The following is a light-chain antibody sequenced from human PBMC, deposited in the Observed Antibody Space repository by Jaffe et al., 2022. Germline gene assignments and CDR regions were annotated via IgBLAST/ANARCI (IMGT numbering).Light chain of an antibody. CDR3: QQSYSTLYT. CDR1: QTITSY. CDR2: SAS. Sequence: DIQMTQSPSSLSASVGDRVTITCRASQTITSYLNWYQQKPGKAPKLLIFSASSLQSGVPSRFSGSGYGTDFTLTISSLQPEDFGTYYCQQSYSTLYTFGPGTKLEIK. V-gene: IGKV1-39*01. J-gene: IGKJ2*01.